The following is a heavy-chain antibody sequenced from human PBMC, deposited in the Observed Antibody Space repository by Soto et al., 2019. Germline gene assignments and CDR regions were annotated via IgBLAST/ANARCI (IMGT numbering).Heavy chain of an antibody. D-gene: IGHD1-1*01. CDR2: FVPMFGSA. CDR3: AREDDTTGHYSWFDP. J-gene: IGHJ5*02. V-gene: IGHV1-69*01. CDR1: GTTFDRFT. Sequence: QALLVQSGPELKNPGSSVKVSCKPSGTTFDRFTFNWVRQAPGQGLEWMGGFVPMFGSASIAQRFQGRLRINEDASAGTGYMELSDLRSEDTAIYFCAREDDTTGHYSWFDPWGPGTLVTVSS.